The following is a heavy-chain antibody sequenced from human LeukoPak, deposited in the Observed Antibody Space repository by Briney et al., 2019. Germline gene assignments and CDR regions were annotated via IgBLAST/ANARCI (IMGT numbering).Heavy chain of an antibody. D-gene: IGHD1-26*01. V-gene: IGHV3-13*01. J-gene: IGHJ4*02. CDR3: ARQMQSHGNCDS. CDR1: GFTVSSYA. Sequence: GGSLRLSCAASGFTVSSYAMHWVRHPIGKGLEWVSALGNAGDTFYPGSVKGRFTISRENARNSLYLQMNSLRAEDTAMYYCARQMQSHGNCDSWGQGTLVTVSS. CDR2: LGNAGDT.